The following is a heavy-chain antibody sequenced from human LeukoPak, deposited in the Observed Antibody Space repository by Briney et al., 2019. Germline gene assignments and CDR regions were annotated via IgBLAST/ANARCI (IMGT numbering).Heavy chain of an antibody. J-gene: IGHJ4*02. CDR3: AREAYCGGDCSISHFDY. CDR1: GYTFTSYG. D-gene: IGHD2-21*02. V-gene: IGHV1-2*06. CDR2: INPNSGGT. Sequence: ASVKVSCKASGYTFTSYGISWVRQAPGQGLEWMGRINPNSGGTNYAQKFQARVAMTRDTSISTAYMELSRLTSDDTAVYFCAREAYCGGDCSISHFDYWGQGTLITVSS.